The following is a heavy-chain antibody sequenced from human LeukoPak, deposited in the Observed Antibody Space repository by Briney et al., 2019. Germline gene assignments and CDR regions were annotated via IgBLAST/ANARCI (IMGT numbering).Heavy chain of an antibody. CDR1: GVSFSAYS. V-gene: IGHV3-48*01. D-gene: IGHD2-2*01. Sequence: GGSLRLSCEASGVSFSAYSMSWVRQAPGKGLEWISYIRSSSTTIYYADSVKGRFTISRDNAENSVYLQMNSLRVEDTAVYFCARDSRSHCGTDACYGPYFDYWGQGILVAVSS. J-gene: IGHJ4*02. CDR3: ARDSRSHCGTDACYGPYFDY. CDR2: IRSSSTTI.